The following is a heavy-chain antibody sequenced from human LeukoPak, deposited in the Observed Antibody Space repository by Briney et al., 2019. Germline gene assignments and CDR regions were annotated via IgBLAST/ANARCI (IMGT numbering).Heavy chain of an antibody. J-gene: IGHJ5*02. CDR2: INPNSGNA. CDR1: GYTFITYD. CDR3: VRAPQGDRDPLTGIQTGNWFNP. Sequence: ASVTVSCKASGYTFITYDINWVRQATGQGPEWMGWINPNSGNAGYAQKFQGRVHLTRNTSISTAYMELSSLKSDDTAIYYCVRAPQGDRDPLTGIQTGNWFNPWGQGTLVTVSS. V-gene: IGHV1-8*01. D-gene: IGHD3-9*01.